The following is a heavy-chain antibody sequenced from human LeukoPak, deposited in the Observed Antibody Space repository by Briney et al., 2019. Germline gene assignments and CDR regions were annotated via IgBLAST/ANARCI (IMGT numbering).Heavy chain of an antibody. Sequence: PGGSLRLSCAASGFTFSSYEMNWVRQAPGKGLEWVSYISSSGSTIYYADSVKGRFTISRDNAKNSLYLQMNSLRAEDTAVYYCAREGPVERVFDYWGQGTLVTVFS. CDR3: AREGPVERVFDY. V-gene: IGHV3-48*03. J-gene: IGHJ4*02. CDR2: ISSSGSTI. CDR1: GFTFSSYE. D-gene: IGHD1-1*01.